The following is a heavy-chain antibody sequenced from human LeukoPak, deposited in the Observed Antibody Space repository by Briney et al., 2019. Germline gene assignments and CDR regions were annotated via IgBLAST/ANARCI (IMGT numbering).Heavy chain of an antibody. CDR3: ARDYDILTGYPDY. Sequence: PGGSLRLSCAASGFTFSSYAMHWVRQAPGKGLEWVAVISYDGGNKYYADSVKGRFTISRDNSKNTLYLQMNSLRAEDTAVYYCARDYDILTGYPDYWGQGTLVTVSS. D-gene: IGHD3-9*01. J-gene: IGHJ4*02. CDR2: ISYDGGNK. V-gene: IGHV3-30*04. CDR1: GFTFSSYA.